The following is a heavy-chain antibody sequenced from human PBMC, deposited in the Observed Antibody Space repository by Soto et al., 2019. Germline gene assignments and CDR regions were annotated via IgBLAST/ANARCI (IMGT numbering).Heavy chain of an antibody. V-gene: IGHV4-4*07. CDR2: IYTTRSP. Sequence: SETLSLTCTVSGDSVSKYYWNWIRQPAGKGLEWIGRIYTTRSPNYNPSLKSRVTMSVDTSKNQFSLKLNLSSVTAADTAVYYCARSPAYGDYANLDTWGQGTLVTVSS. CDR3: ARSPAYGDYANLDT. J-gene: IGHJ5*02. CDR1: GDSVSKYY. D-gene: IGHD4-17*01.